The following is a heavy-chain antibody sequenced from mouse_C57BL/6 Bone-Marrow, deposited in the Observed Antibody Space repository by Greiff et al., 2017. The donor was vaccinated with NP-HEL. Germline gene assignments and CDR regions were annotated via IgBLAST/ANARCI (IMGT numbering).Heavy chain of an antibody. CDR3: ARWGTTVVNFDV. CDR2: IDPEDGEN. D-gene: IGHD1-1*01. J-gene: IGHJ1*03. CDR1: GFNIKDYY. V-gene: IGHV14-2*01. Sequence: VQLQQSGAELVKPGASVKLSCTASGFNIKDYYMHWVKQRTEQGLEWIGRIDPEDGENKYAPKFQGKATITADTSSNTAYLQRSSLTSEDTAVYYCARWGTTVVNFDVWGTGTTVTVSS.